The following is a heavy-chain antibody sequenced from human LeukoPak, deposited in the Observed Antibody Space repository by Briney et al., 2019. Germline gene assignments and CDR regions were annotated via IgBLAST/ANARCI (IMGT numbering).Heavy chain of an antibody. D-gene: IGHD6-19*01. J-gene: IGHJ4*02. CDR2: MRYDGSNK. Sequence: GGSLRLSCAASGFTFSSYGMHWVRQAPGKGLEWVAFMRYDGSNKYYADSVKGRFTISRDNSNNTLYLQMNGLRVEDTAIYYCAKDSNRISSGCDYWGQGTLVTVSS. V-gene: IGHV3-30*02. CDR1: GFTFSSYG. CDR3: AKDSNRISSGCDY.